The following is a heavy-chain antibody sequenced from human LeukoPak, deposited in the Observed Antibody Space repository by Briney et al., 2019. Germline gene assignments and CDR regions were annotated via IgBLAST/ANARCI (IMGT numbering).Heavy chain of an antibody. CDR3: ARVNARSSSSIAIWFDP. Sequence: ASVKVSCKASGYTFTSYGISWVRQAPGQGLEWMGWISAYNGNTNYAQKLQGRATMTTDTSTSTAYMELRSLRSDDTAVYYCARVNARSSSSIAIWFDPWGQGTLVTVSS. J-gene: IGHJ5*02. D-gene: IGHD6-13*01. CDR1: GYTFTSYG. CDR2: ISAYNGNT. V-gene: IGHV1-18*01.